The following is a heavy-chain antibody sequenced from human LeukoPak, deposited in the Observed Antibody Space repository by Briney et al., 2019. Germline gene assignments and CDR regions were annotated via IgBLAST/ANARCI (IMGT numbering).Heavy chain of an antibody. CDR1: GYSFTTYW. J-gene: IGHJ4*02. CDR2: IYPGDSDT. V-gene: IGHV5-51*01. CDR3: ASSSRPYGTGTYSYDY. Sequence: PGESLKISCKGSGYSFTTYWIGWVRQMPGKNRQWMGVIYPGDSDTRYSPSFQGQVTISADKSISTAYLQWSRLKASDTAMFYCASSSRPYGTGTYSYDYWGQGTLVTVSS. D-gene: IGHD3-10*01.